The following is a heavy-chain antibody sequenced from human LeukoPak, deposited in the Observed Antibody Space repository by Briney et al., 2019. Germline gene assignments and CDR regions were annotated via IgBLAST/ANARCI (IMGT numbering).Heavy chain of an antibody. CDR3: ARGGRGDKSGYSYYDY. D-gene: IGHD3-22*01. CDR1: GFTFSGYW. V-gene: IGHV3-7*01. Sequence: GGSLRLSCAASGFTFSGYWMSWARQATGKGLEWVASIKQDGSEIYSVGSVQGRFTISRDNARNSLFLQMNSLRDEDTAVYYCARGGRGDKSGYSYYDYWGHGTLVTASS. J-gene: IGHJ4*01. CDR2: IKQDGSEI.